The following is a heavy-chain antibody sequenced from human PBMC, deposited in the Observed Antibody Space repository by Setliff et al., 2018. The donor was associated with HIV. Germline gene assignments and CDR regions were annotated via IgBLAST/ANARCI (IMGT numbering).Heavy chain of an antibody. CDR1: GGSVGSSSYY. CDR2: IYYTGNT. D-gene: IGHD2-2*01. CDR3: ARDDSIVLVPAIMRGDGFDF. J-gene: IGHJ3*01. Sequence: PSETLSLTCTVSGGSVGSSSYYWAWIRQPPGKGLEWFGIIYYTGNTKYNPSLGSRVTFSIDTSENQFSLRLASVTAADTAIYYCARDDSIVLVPAIMRGDGFDFWGQGRMVTVSS. V-gene: IGHV4-39*07.